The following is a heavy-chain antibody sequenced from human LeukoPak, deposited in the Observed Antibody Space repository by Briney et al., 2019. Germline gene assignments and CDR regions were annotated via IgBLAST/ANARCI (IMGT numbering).Heavy chain of an antibody. J-gene: IGHJ4*02. CDR2: ISDSGTST. D-gene: IGHD3-10*01. Sequence: PGGSLRLSCAASGFTFSSYGMIWVRQAPGKGLEWVSLISDSGTSTYYPDSVKSRFTISRDNSKNTVYLQMNSLRAEDTAVYYCAKGVSGDGSGRPFDYWGQGTLVTVSS. CDR1: GFTFSSYG. CDR3: AKGVSGDGSGRPFDY. V-gene: IGHV3-23*01.